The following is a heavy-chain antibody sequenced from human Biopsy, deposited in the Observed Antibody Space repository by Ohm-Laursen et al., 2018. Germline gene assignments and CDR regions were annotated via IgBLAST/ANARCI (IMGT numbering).Heavy chain of an antibody. CDR2: INPSGSTT. CDR3: ARVRHEETLDQ. CDR1: GYSFTSYY. J-gene: IGHJ4*02. Sequence: ASVKVSCKASGYSFTSYYMHWVRQAPGQGLEWMGMINPSGSTTSYPQIFQGRVTMTRDTSKSTVYMELSSLRSADTAVYFCARVRHEETLDQWGQGTLVTVSA. V-gene: IGHV1-46*01.